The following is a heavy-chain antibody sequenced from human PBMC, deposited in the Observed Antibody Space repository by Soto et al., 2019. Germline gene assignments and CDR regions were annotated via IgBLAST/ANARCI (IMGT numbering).Heavy chain of an antibody. CDR1: GYTFTSYA. CDR2: INAGNGNT. V-gene: IGHV1-3*01. Sequence: QVQLVQSGAEVKKPGASVKVSCKASGYTFTSYAMHWVRQAPGQRLEWMGWINAGNGNTKYSQKFQGRVTITRDTSASTAYMELRSLRSEDTAVYYCARGSTYSSSWYSLDYWGQGTLVTVSS. D-gene: IGHD6-13*01. J-gene: IGHJ4*02. CDR3: ARGSTYSSSWYSLDY.